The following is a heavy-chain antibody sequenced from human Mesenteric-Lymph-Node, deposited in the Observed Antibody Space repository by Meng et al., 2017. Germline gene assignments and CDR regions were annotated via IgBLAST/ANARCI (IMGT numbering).Heavy chain of an antibody. V-gene: IGHV4-34*01. CDR3: ARVGWRQWSFDL. Sequence: VQPQQWGAGLLKPAETLSLTCAVYGGSFSGHYWSWIRQPPGRGLEWIGEINHSGSTNYNPSLKSRVTISVDTSNNQFSLKLSSVTAADTAVYYCARVGWRQWSFDLWGRGTLVTVSS. CDR1: GGSFSGHY. CDR2: INHSGST. J-gene: IGHJ2*01. D-gene: IGHD5-18*01.